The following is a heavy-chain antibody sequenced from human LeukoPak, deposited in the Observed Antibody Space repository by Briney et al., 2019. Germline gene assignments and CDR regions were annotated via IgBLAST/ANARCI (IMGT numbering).Heavy chain of an antibody. J-gene: IGHJ4*02. Sequence: SETLSLTCTVSGGSVSSSIHYWGWIRQPPGKGLEWIGSIYYSGSTSYNPSLKSRVTISVDTSKNQFSLKLTSVTAADTAVYYCASRNDILTGYVFDFWGQGTLVTVSS. CDR2: IYYSGST. CDR3: ASRNDILTGYVFDF. CDR1: GGSVSSSIHY. D-gene: IGHD3-9*01. V-gene: IGHV4-39*01.